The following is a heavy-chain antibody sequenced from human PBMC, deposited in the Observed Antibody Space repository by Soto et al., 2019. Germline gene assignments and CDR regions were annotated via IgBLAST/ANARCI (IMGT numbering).Heavy chain of an antibody. CDR2: INPSGGST. V-gene: IGHV1-46*01. CDR1: GYTFTSYY. Sequence: ASVKVSCKASGYTFTSYYMHWVRQAPGQGLEWMGIINPSGGSTSYAQKFQGRVTMTRDTSTSTVYMELSSLRSEDTAVYYCARGYSSGWYGISRSWFDPWGRGTLVTVSS. CDR3: ARGYSSGWYGISRSWFDP. J-gene: IGHJ5*02. D-gene: IGHD6-19*01.